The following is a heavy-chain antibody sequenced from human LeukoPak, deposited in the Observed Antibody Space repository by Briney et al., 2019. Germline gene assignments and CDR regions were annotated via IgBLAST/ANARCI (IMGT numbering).Heavy chain of an antibody. CDR3: APQQTYSPYNWFDP. CDR1: GFSISPYA. D-gene: IGHD5-12*01. V-gene: IGHV3-74*03. Sequence: GGSLRLSCTASGFSISPYAMSWVRQAPGTGLVWVSRIHPDGSITTYADSVKGRFTISRDNAKNTLYLQMNSLRAEDTAVYYCAPQQTYSPYNWFDPWGQGTLVTVSS. J-gene: IGHJ5*02. CDR2: IHPDGSIT.